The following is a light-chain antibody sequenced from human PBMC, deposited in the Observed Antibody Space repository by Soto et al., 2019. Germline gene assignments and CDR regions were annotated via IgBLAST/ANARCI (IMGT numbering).Light chain of an antibody. CDR2: DAS. CDR1: QSVRSH. J-gene: IGKJ4*01. Sequence: EIVLTQSPATLSLSPGERATLSCRASQSVRSHLVWYQQKPGRAPRLLIYDASNRATGIPARFSGSGSGTDFSRTISSLEPEDFAVYYCQHRANWPITFGGGTKVEIK. CDR3: QHRANWPIT. V-gene: IGKV3-11*01.